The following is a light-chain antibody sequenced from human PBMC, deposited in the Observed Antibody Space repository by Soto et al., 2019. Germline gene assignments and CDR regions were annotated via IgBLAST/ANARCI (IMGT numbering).Light chain of an antibody. CDR3: SSYAASNKFG. CDR2: EVT. V-gene: IGLV2-8*01. CDR1: SSDAGDYKY. Sequence: QSVLTQPPSASGSPGQSVTISCTGTSSDAGDYKYVSWYQQQPGKAPKLMIYEVTKRPSGVPDRFSGAKSGNTASLTVSGLQAEDEADYYCSSYAASNKFGFGTGTKVTVL. J-gene: IGLJ1*01.